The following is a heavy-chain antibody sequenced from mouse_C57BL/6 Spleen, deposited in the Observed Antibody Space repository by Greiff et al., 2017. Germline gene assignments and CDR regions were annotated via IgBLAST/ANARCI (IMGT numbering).Heavy chain of an antibody. D-gene: IGHD2-3*01. J-gene: IGHJ3*01. CDR3: ARKEDGGFAY. CDR2: IHPNSGST. V-gene: IGHV1-64*01. CDR1: GYTFTSYW. Sequence: VKLQESGAELVKPGASVKLSCKASGYTFTSYWMHWVKQRPGQGLEWIGMIHPNSGSTNYNEKFKSKATLTVDKSSSTAYMQLSSLTSEDSAVYYCARKEDGGFAYWGQGTLVTVSA.